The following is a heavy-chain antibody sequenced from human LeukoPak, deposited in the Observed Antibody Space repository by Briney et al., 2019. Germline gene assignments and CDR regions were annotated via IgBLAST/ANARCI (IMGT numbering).Heavy chain of an antibody. Sequence: EGSLRLSCAASGFTFSSYAMSWVRQAPGKGLEWVSAISGSGGSTYYADSVKGRFTISRDNSKNTLYLQMNSLRAEDTAVYYCAKDRSPGTTPFYYFDYWGQGTLVTVSS. CDR3: AKDRSPGTTPFYYFDY. CDR1: GFTFSSYA. D-gene: IGHD1-7*01. V-gene: IGHV3-23*01. J-gene: IGHJ4*02. CDR2: ISGSGGST.